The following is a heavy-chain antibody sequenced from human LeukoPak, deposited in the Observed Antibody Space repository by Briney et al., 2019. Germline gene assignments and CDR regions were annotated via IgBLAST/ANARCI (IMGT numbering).Heavy chain of an antibody. D-gene: IGHD6-19*01. V-gene: IGHV6-1*01. J-gene: IGHJ4*02. CDR2: TYYRSKWFI. Sequence: SQTLSLTCGISGDSVSSNSAAWNWIRQSPSRGLEWLVRTYYRSKWFINYAPFVKSRIIINPDTLKNQVSLQLNSVTPEDTAVYYCTRSDCSSGRCPGFDNWGQGTLVTVSS. CDR1: GDSVSSNSAA. CDR3: TRSDCSSGRCPGFDN.